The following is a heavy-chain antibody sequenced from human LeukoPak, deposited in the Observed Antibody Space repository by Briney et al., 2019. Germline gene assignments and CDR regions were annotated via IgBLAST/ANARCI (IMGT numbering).Heavy chain of an antibody. D-gene: IGHD2-15*01. Sequence: SETLSLTCIVSGGSISSSSYYWGWIRQPPGKGLEWIGSIYYSGSTYYNPSLKSRVTISVDTSKNQFSLKLSSVTAADTAVCYCARGVVVVAARYGMDVWGQGTTVTVSS. CDR3: ARGVVVVAARYGMDV. J-gene: IGHJ6*02. CDR2: IYYSGST. V-gene: IGHV4-39*07. CDR1: GGSISSSSYY.